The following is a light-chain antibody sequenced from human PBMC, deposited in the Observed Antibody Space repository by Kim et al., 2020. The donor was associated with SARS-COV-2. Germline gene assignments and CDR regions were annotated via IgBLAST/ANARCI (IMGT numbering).Light chain of an antibody. CDR3: LLSYSGAWV. J-gene: IGLJ3*02. Sequence: PGGPVTFTCASSTGTVTTGHNPYWFQQKPGQVPRTLIYDITNKPSWTPARFSGSLLGDKAALTLSGAQPEDEGDYYCLLSYSGAWVFGGGTQLTVL. CDR2: DIT. CDR1: TGTVTTGHN. V-gene: IGLV7-46*01.